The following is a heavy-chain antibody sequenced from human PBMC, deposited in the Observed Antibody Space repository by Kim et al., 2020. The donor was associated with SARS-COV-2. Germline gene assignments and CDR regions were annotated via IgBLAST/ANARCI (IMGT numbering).Heavy chain of an antibody. CDR3: ARGLIGTMVRGVIAR. CDR1: GYTFTSYD. D-gene: IGHD3-10*01. V-gene: IGHV1-8*01. J-gene: IGHJ4*02. Sequence: ASVKVSCKASGYTFTSYDINWVRQATGQGLEWMGWMNPNSGNTGYAQKFQGRVTMTRNTSISTAYMELSSLRSEDTAVYYCARGLIGTMVRGVIARWGQGTLVTVSS. CDR2: MNPNSGNT.